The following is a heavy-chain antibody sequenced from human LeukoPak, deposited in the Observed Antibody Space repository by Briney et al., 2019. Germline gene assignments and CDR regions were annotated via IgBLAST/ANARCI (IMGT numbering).Heavy chain of an antibody. CDR2: ISSSGSTI. Sequence: GGSLRLSCAASGFTFSSYEMNWVRQAPGKGLEWVSYISSSGSTIYYADSVKGRFTISRDNAKNSLCLQMNSLRAEDTAVYYCAREQQWLDYWGQGTLVTVSS. D-gene: IGHD6-19*01. CDR1: GFTFSSYE. CDR3: AREQQWLDY. J-gene: IGHJ4*02. V-gene: IGHV3-48*03.